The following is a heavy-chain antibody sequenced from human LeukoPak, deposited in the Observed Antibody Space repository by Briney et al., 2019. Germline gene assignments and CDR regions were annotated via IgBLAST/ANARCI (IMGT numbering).Heavy chain of an antibody. CDR2: ISSSGSTI. V-gene: IGHV3-48*03. Sequence: GGSLRLSCAASGFTFSSYEMNWVRQAPGMGLEWVSYISSSGSTIYYADSVKGRFTISRDNAKNSLYLQMNSLRAEDTAVYYCARDQSVREDTAMVAFFDYWGQGTLVTVPS. J-gene: IGHJ4*02. CDR3: ARDQSVREDTAMVAFFDY. D-gene: IGHD5-18*01. CDR1: GFTFSSYE.